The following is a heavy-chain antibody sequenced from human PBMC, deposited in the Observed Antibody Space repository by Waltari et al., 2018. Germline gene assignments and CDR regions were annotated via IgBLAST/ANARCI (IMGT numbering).Heavy chain of an antibody. CDR3: ARGLYGYYDSSGYFS. CDR1: GFTFSSYW. CDR2: IKQDGSEK. Sequence: EVQLVESGGGLVQPGGSLRLSCAASGFTFSSYWMSWVRQAPGKGLEWVANIKQDGSEKYYVDSGKGRFTISRDNAKNSLYLQMNSLRAEDTAVYYCARGLYGYYDSSGYFSWGQGTLVTVSS. D-gene: IGHD3-22*01. V-gene: IGHV3-7*01. J-gene: IGHJ5*02.